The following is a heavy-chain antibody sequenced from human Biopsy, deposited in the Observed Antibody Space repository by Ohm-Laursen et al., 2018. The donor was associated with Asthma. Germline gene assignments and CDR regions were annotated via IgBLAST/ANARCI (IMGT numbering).Heavy chain of an antibody. D-gene: IGHD3-3*01. CDR3: ARRITIFGVVQKDHGMDA. CDR1: GRSMTPTSHY. Sequence: VTLSLTCTVSGRSMTPTSHYWDWIRQAPGKGLEWIGYISYGGKTSYNPSLKNRVTISRDTSKNQFSLRLTSVTAADTAVYFCARRITIFGVVQKDHGMDAWGQGTTVNVSS. V-gene: IGHV4-39*01. CDR2: ISYGGKT. J-gene: IGHJ6*02.